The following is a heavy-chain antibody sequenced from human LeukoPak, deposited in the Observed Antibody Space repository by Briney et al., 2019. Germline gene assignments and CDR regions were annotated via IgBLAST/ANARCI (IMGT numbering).Heavy chain of an antibody. CDR1: GFTFDDYA. J-gene: IGHJ4*02. V-gene: IGHV3-43*02. CDR2: ISGDGGST. D-gene: IGHD2-15*01. Sequence: GGSLRLSCAASGFTFDDYAMHWVRQAPGKGLEWVSLISGDGGSTYYADSVKGRFTISRDNSKNSLYLQMNSLRTEDTALYYCATIGEIVVVAAYFDYWGRGTLVTVSS. CDR3: ATIGEIVVVAAYFDY.